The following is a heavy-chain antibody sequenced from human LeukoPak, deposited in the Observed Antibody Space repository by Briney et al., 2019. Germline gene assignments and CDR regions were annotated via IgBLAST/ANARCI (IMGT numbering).Heavy chain of an antibody. CDR3: ARVAPLGSLYYYYYYMDV. J-gene: IGHJ6*03. CDR1: GGTFSSYA. D-gene: IGHD6-13*01. V-gene: IGHV1-69*05. CDR2: IIPIFGTA. Sequence: GSSVKVSCKASGGTFSSYAISWVRQAPGQGLEWMGGIIPIFGTANYAQKFQGRVTITTDESTSTAYMELSSLRSEDTAVYYCARVAPLGSLYYYYYYMDVWGKGTTVTVSS.